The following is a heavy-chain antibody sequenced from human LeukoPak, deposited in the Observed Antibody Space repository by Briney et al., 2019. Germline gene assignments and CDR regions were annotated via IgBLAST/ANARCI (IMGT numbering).Heavy chain of an antibody. CDR2: ISSSSSYI. CDR1: GFTFTNYN. CDR3: AIDGDVVGIPGAPSYADH. V-gene: IGHV3-21*01. Sequence: GGSLRLSCAASGFTFTNYNMNWVRQAPGKGLEWVSSISSSSSYIYYADSVRGRFTISRDNAKNSLHLQMNSLRAEDRAVYYCAIDGDVVGIPGAPSYADHWGQGTLVTVSS. J-gene: IGHJ4*02. D-gene: IGHD2-2*01.